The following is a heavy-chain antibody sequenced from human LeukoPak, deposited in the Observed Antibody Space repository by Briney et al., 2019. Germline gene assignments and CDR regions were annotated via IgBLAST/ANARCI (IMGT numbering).Heavy chain of an antibody. Sequence: GGSLRLSCAASGFSLTNFAMSWVRQAPGKGLEWVSLIIGSSGDTFYADSVKGRFTISRDNSKNRLYLQMNSLRAEDAALYYCAKGAYDYIEMGYFDYWGQGTLVTVSS. CDR2: IIGSSGDT. CDR1: GFSLTNFA. CDR3: AKGAYDYIEMGYFDY. J-gene: IGHJ4*02. D-gene: IGHD5-12*01. V-gene: IGHV3-23*01.